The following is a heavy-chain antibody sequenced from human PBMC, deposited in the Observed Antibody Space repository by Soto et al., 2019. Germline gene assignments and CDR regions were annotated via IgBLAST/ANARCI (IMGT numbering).Heavy chain of an antibody. Sequence: WETLSLIFAVYGGSFSGYYLSWIRQPPGKGLEWIGEINHSGSTNYNPSLKSRVTISVDTSKNQFSLKLNSVTAADTAVYYCARGLWSAAGTGYGMDVWGQGTTVTVSS. CDR1: GGSFSGYY. V-gene: IGHV4-34*01. CDR2: INHSGST. CDR3: ARGLWSAAGTGYGMDV. D-gene: IGHD6-13*01. J-gene: IGHJ6*02.